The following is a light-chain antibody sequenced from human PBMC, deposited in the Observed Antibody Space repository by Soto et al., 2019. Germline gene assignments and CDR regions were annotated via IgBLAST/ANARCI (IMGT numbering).Light chain of an antibody. Sequence: DSLTIESTCSLGGCVEDRAIITRRARQRIYNPLNCYQQKPGKAPKLLIFSASTLQSGVPTRFSAGGAGKDFKLTIRRRQPEAFAIYCCQQHYTIPLACGGGT. CDR2: SAS. J-gene: IGKJ4*02. CDR3: QQHYTIPLA. CDR1: QRIYNP. V-gene: IGKV1-39*01.